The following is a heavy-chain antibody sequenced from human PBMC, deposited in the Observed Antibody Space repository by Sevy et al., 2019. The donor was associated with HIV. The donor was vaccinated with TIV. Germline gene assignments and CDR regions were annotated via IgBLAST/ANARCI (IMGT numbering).Heavy chain of an antibody. CDR3: ARSPPVVVVPGAPSWFDP. V-gene: IGHV4-34*01. J-gene: IGHJ5*02. D-gene: IGHD2-2*01. CDR2: INESGIT. CDR1: DGSFSGYY. Sequence: SETLSLTCGVHDGSFSGYYWNWIRQLPGKGLEWIGEINESGITYYNPSLKSRVTISVDTSKKQFSLKLNSVTAADTAVYFCARSPPVVVVPGAPSWFDPWGQGTLVNVSS.